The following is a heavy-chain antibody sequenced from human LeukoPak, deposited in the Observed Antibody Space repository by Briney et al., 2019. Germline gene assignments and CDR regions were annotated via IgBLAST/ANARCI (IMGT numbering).Heavy chain of an antibody. CDR3: AKPLLSSGSMPSY. CDR1: GFTFSSYG. CDR2: IRYDGSNK. J-gene: IGHJ4*02. V-gene: IGHV3-30*02. D-gene: IGHD3-10*01. Sequence: PGGSLRLSCAASGFTFSSYGMHWVRQAPGKGLEWVAFIRYDGSNKYYADCVKGRFTISRDNSKNTLYLQMNSLRAEDTAVYYCAKPLLSSGSMPSYWGQGTLVTVSS.